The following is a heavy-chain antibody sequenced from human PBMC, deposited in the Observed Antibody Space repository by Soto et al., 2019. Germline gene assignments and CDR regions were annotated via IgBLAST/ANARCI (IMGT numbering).Heavy chain of an antibody. CDR1: GGSINDYY. CDR2: IYTSGST. J-gene: IGHJ4*02. V-gene: IGHV4-4*07. CDR3: ARERREEIHDGYDLDC. D-gene: IGHD5-12*01. Sequence: SETLSLTSTVSGGSINDYYWGWIRQPAGKGLEWIGRIYTSGSTDYNPSLKSRVTISIDTSKNQFYLKVTSMTAADTAVYYCARERREEIHDGYDLDCWGQGTLVTVSS.